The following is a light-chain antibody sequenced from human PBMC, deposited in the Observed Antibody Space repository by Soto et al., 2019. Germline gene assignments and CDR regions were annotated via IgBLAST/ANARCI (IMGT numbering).Light chain of an antibody. CDR3: SSYAGSSNV. J-gene: IGLJ1*01. V-gene: IGLV2-8*01. CDR2: EVN. Sequence: VLTQPPSPSGAPGQSVAISRTGTSSDVGGYNYVSWHQQHPGKAPKLMIYEVNKRPSGVPDRFSGSKSGNTASLTVSGLQAEDEADYYCSSYAGSSNVFGTGTKVTVL. CDR1: SSDVGGYNY.